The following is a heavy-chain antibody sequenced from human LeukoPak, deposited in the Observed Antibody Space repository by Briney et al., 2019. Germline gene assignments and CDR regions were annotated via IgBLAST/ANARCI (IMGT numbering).Heavy chain of an antibody. D-gene: IGHD3-9*01. CDR1: GGTFSSYA. Sequence: SVKLSCKASGGTFSSYAISWVRQAPGQGLEWMEGIIPIFGTANYAQKFQGRVTITADKSTSTAYMELSSLRSEDTAVYYCARLSDILTGYYGYWGQGTLVTVSS. J-gene: IGHJ4*02. CDR3: ARLSDILTGYYGY. V-gene: IGHV1-69*06. CDR2: IIPIFGTA.